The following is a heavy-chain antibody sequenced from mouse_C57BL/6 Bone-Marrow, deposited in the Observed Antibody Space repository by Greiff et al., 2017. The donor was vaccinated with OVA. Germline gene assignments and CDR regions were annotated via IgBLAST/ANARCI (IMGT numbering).Heavy chain of an antibody. CDR1: GYAFSSSW. V-gene: IGHV1-82*01. CDR2: IYPGDGDT. Sequence: VQLQQSGPELVKPGASVKISCKASGYAFSSSWMNWVKQRPGKGLEWIGRIYPGDGDTNYNGKFKGKATLTADKSSSTAYMQLSRLTSEDSAVYFCARSFDVWGTGTTVTVSS. CDR3: ARSFDV. J-gene: IGHJ1*03.